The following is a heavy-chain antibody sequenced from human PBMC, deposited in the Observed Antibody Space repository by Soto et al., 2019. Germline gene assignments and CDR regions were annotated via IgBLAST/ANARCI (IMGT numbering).Heavy chain of an antibody. CDR1: GGTFSSYA. J-gene: IGHJ6*02. V-gene: IGHV1-69*06. Sequence: QVQLVQSGAEVKKPGSSVKVSCKASGGTFSSYAISWVRQAPGQGLEWMGGIIPICGTANYAQKFQGRVTSTADKSTSTAYMELSSLRSEDTAVYYCASPTREWLPPARDYYYGIDVWGQGTTVTVSS. CDR2: IIPICGTA. CDR3: ASPTREWLPPARDYYYGIDV. D-gene: IGHD3-3*01.